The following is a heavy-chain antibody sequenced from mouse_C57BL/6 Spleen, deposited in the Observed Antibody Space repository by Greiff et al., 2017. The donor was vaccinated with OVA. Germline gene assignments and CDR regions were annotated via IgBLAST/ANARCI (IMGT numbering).Heavy chain of an antibody. CDR2: ISNLAYSI. CDR3: ARGNYGSSPDWYFDV. CDR1: GFTFSDYG. J-gene: IGHJ1*03. D-gene: IGHD1-1*01. V-gene: IGHV5-15*04. Sequence: EVKVEESGGGLVQPGGSLKLSCAASGFTFSDYGMAWVRQAPRKGPEWVAFISNLAYSIYYADTVTGRFTISRENAKNTLYLEMSSLRSEDTAMYYCARGNYGSSPDWYFDVWGTGTTVTVSS.